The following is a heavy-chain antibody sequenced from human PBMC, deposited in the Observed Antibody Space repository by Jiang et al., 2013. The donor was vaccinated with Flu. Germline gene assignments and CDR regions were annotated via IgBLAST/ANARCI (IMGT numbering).Heavy chain of an antibody. CDR2: IHYSGNT. V-gene: IGHV4-59*08. CDR3: ARPRGYTVSDSYWYFDL. D-gene: IGHD5/OR15-5a*01. CDR1: GGSISGDY. J-gene: IGHJ2*01. Sequence: GPGLVKPSETLSLTCTVSGGSISGDYWTWIRQSPGKGLEWIGYIHYSGNTNYNPSLESRVTISADTSKNQFSLKLSSVTAADTAVYYCARPRGYTVSDSYWYFDLWGRGTLVTVSS.